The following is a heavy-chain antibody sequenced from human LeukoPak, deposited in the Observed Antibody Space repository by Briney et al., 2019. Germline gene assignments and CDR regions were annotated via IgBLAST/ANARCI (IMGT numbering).Heavy chain of an antibody. V-gene: IGHV1-46*02. D-gene: IGHD1-26*01. CDR3: ARGSIVGATFDYFDY. Sequence: ASVKVSCKTSGGGFNNNGLNWVRQAPGQGLEWMGIINPSGGSTSYAQKFQGRVTMTRDTSTSTVYMELSSLRSEDTAVYYCARGSIVGATFDYFDYWGQGTLVTVSS. J-gene: IGHJ4*02. CDR2: INPSGGST. CDR1: GGGFNNNG.